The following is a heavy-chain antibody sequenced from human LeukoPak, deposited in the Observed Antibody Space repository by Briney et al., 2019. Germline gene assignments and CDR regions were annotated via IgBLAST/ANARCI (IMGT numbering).Heavy chain of an antibody. D-gene: IGHD3-22*01. J-gene: IGHJ3*02. V-gene: IGHV4-59*01. CDR2: SYYTGIA. CDR3: ASPMXXGGFRAFDI. CDR1: GGSISSYY. Sequence: SETLSLTCTVSGGSISSYYWTWIRQPPGKGLEWIGYSYYTGIAYYNPSLKSRVTISVDTSRNQFSLKLTSVTAADTALYYCASPMXXGGFRAFDIWGQGTMVTVSS.